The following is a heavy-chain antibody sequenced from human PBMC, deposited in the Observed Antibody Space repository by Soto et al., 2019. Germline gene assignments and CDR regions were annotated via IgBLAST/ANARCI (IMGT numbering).Heavy chain of an antibody. V-gene: IGHV1-69*01. CDR2: FNPIFGTA. Sequence: QVQLVQSGAEVKKPRSSVKVSCKASGGNFNNYAITWVRQAPGQGLEWLGVFNPIFGTASYAQKFQGRVTIAADDSTTTAYMELSSLRSEDTAVYYCASVGIGYYYGSFDYWGQGTLVTVSS. D-gene: IGHD3-10*01. J-gene: IGHJ4*02. CDR1: GGNFNNYA. CDR3: ASVGIGYYYGSFDY.